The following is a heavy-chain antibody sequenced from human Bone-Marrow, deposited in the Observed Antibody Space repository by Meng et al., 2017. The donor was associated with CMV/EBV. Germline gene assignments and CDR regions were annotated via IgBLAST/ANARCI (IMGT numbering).Heavy chain of an antibody. CDR2: IYYSGST. J-gene: IGHJ4*02. CDR3: ARDLIVATPDC. D-gene: IGHD5-12*01. Sequence: SETLSLTCSVSGGSISSSSYYWGWIRQPPGKGLEWIGSIYYSGSTYYNPSLKSRVTISVDTSKNQFSLKLSSVTAADTAVYYCARDLIVATPDCWVQGTLVTVSS. CDR1: GGSISSSSYY. V-gene: IGHV4-39*07.